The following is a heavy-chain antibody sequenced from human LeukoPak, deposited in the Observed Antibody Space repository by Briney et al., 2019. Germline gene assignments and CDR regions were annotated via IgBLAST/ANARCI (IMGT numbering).Heavy chain of an antibody. D-gene: IGHD2-15*01. CDR2: IVGSGSST. J-gene: IGHJ3*01. CDR3: AKDGSNDWRWGAFDV. CDR1: GFTFSNYA. Sequence: PGGSLRLSCAASGFTFSNYALSWVRQAPGKGLEWVSSIVGSGSSTFYADSVKGRFSISRHNSKHTLYLQMNTLRADDTAVYYCAKDGSNDWRWGAFDVWGQGTMVTVSS. V-gene: IGHV3-23*01.